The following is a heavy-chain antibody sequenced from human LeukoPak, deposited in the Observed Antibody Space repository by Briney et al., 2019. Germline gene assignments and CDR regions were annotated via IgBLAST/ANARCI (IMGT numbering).Heavy chain of an antibody. V-gene: IGHV3-23*01. D-gene: IGHD3-10*01. CDR2: ISGSGGST. J-gene: IGHJ4*02. CDR3: AKAYGSGSYYHFDY. CDR1: GFTFSSHA. Sequence: GGSLRLTCAASGFTFSSHAMSWVRQAPGKGLEWVSHISGSGGSTYYADSVKGRFTISRDNSKNTLYLQMNSLRAEDTAVYYCAKAYGSGSYYHFDYWGQGTLVTVSS.